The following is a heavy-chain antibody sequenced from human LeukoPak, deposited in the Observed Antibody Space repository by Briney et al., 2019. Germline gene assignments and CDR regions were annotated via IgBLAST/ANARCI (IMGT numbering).Heavy chain of an antibody. Sequence: AASVKVSCKASGYTFTGYYMHWVRQAPGQGLEWMGWINPNSGGTNYAQKFQGRVTVTRDTSISTAYMELSRLRSDDTAVYYCARDLRFLEWLPFDYWGQGTLVTVSS. V-gene: IGHV1-2*02. CDR3: ARDLRFLEWLPFDY. J-gene: IGHJ4*02. CDR1: GYTFTGYY. D-gene: IGHD3-3*01. CDR2: INPNSGGT.